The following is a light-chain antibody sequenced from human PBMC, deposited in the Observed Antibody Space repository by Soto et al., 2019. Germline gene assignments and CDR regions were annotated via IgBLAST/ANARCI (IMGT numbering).Light chain of an antibody. Sequence: DIQMTQSPSSLSASVGDRVTITCRASQSISSYLNWYQQKPGKAPKLLIYAASSLQSGVPSRFGGSGSGTDFTLTISSLQPEDFATYHCQQIYSTRWTCGQGTKVHI. CDR1: QSISSY. CDR2: AAS. J-gene: IGKJ1*01. V-gene: IGKV1-39*01. CDR3: QQIYSTRWT.